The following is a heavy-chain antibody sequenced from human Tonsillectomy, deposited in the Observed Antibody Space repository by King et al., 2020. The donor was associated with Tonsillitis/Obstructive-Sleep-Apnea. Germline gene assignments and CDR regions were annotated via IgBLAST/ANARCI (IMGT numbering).Heavy chain of an antibody. J-gene: IGHJ4*02. V-gene: IGHV4-34*01. D-gene: IGHD2-2*01. CDR3: ARENIVVVPAAMGGGFDH. Sequence: VQLPQWGAGLLRPSETLSLPCAVYGGSFSGYYWSWLRQPPGQGLEWIGEINHSGSTNYNPSLQSRVTISLDTSKNQFSLKLSSVTAADTAVYYCARENIVVVPAAMGGGFDHWGQGTLVTVSS. CDR2: INHSGST. CDR1: GGSFSGYY.